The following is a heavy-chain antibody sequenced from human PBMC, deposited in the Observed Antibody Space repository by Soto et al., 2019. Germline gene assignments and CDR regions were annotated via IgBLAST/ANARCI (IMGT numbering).Heavy chain of an antibody. CDR2: IYYSGST. V-gene: IGHV4-31*03. D-gene: IGHD6-13*01. Sequence: SETLSLTCTVSGGSISSGGYYWSWIRQHPGKGLEWIGYIYYSGSTYYNPSLKSRVTISVDTSKNQFSLKLSSVTAADTAVYYCARPSAAAIGTLDYWGQGTLVNVSS. CDR1: GGSISSGGYY. CDR3: ARPSAAAIGTLDY. J-gene: IGHJ4*02.